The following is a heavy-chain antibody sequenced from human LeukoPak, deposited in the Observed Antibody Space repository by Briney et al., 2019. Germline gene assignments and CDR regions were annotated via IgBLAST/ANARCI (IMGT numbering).Heavy chain of an antibody. D-gene: IGHD3-10*01. CDR2: IYYSGST. Sequence: SETLSLTCTVSGGSINSGGYYWNWIRQHPVKGLEWIGSIYYSGSTYYNPSLKSRLTISVDTSKNHFSLKLSSVTAADTAIYYCARSITMVRGFDYWGQGTLVTVSS. V-gene: IGHV4-31*03. CDR1: GGSINSGGYY. J-gene: IGHJ4*02. CDR3: ARSITMVRGFDY.